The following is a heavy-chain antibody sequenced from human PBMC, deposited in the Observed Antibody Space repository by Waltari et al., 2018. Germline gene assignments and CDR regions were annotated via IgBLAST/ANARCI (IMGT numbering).Heavy chain of an antibody. Sequence: EVQMVESGGGSMKPGASLRLSCVASGFGFTPAWLTWVRQAPGKGLEWVGRITSQNDGATTDFAASLRGRFSISRDDSQNMVFLQMSSLRIEDTAVYYCTTLDAPWGGWGHGTLVTVSS. J-gene: IGHJ4*01. CDR1: GFGFTPAW. CDR2: ITSQNDGATT. CDR3: TTLDAPWGG. V-gene: IGHV3-15*01. D-gene: IGHD7-27*01.